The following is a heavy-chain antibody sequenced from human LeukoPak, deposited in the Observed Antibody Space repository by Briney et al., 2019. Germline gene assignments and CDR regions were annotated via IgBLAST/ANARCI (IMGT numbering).Heavy chain of an antibody. CDR3: ARDYGGSSPFDS. V-gene: IGHV3-48*04. Sequence: PGGSLRLSCAASGFTFSNYWMHWVRQAPGKGLEWVSYISSGDSTIYYADSVKGRFTISRDNAKNSLHLQMNSLRAEDTAVYYCARDYGGSSPFDSWGQGTLVTVSS. D-gene: IGHD4-23*01. CDR1: GFTFSNYW. J-gene: IGHJ4*02. CDR2: ISSGDSTI.